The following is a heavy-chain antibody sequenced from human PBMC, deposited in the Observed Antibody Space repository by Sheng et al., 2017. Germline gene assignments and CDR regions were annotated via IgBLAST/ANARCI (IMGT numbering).Heavy chain of an antibody. V-gene: IGHV3-21*01. D-gene: IGHD5-12*01. CDR3: ASIVDIVATTEGYYYYYGMDV. CDR1: GFTFSSYS. Sequence: EVQLVESGGGLVKPGGSLRLSCAASGFTFSSYSMNWVRQAPGKGLEWVSSISSSSYIYYADSVKGRFTISRDNAKNSLYLQMNSLRAEDTAVYYCASIVDIVATTEGYYYYYGMDVWGQGTTVTVSS. J-gene: IGHJ6*02. CDR2: ISSSSYI.